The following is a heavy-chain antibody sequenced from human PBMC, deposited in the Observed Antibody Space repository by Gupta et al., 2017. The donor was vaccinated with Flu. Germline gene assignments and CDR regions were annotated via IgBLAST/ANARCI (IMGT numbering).Heavy chain of an antibody. CDR1: GFTTTDYY. CDR2: ISSTSSYI. V-gene: IGHV3-11*05. Sequence: QVQLVDSGGGLVPPGGSLRLSCAATGFTTTDYYMSWMRQAPGKGLEWVSYISSTSSYINYADSVKGRFTISRDNAKNSLYLQMNSLRAEDTAVYYCARGTIFGVVDYHDYWGQGTLVTVSS. D-gene: IGHD3-3*01. CDR3: ARGTIFGVVDYHDY. J-gene: IGHJ4*02.